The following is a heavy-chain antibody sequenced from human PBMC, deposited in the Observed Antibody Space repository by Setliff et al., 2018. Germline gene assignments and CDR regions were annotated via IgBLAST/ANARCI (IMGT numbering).Heavy chain of an antibody. CDR1: GSTFSTYG. CDR2: IITNTGKT. J-gene: IGHJ3*01. V-gene: IGHV1-18*01. Sequence: ASVKVSCKASGSTFSTYGLHWVRQAPGQGPEWMGMIITNTGKTSYAQKFQGRVTMTTDTSTGTGYMELRSLRSDDTAVYFCARFGGSCSSSSCYASDLWGQGTMVTVSS. D-gene: IGHD2-2*01. CDR3: ARFGGSCSSSSCYASDL.